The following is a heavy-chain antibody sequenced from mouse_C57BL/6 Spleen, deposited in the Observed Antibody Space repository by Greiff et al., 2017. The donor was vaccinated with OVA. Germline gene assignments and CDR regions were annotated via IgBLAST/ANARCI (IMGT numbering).Heavy chain of an antibody. CDR1: GYAFSSSW. V-gene: IGHV1-82*01. J-gene: IGHJ1*03. D-gene: IGHD2-4*01. CDR3: AKLEGYDYANWYFDV. Sequence: QVQLQQSGPELVKPGASVKISCKASGYAFSSSWMNWVKQRPGKGLAWIGRIYPGDGDTNYNGKFKGKATLTADKSSSTAYMQLSSLTSEDSAVYFCAKLEGYDYANWYFDVWGTGTTVTVSS. CDR2: IYPGDGDT.